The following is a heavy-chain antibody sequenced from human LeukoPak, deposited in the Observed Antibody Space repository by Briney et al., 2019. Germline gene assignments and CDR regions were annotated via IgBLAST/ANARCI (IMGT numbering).Heavy chain of an antibody. CDR2: MNPNNGNT. V-gene: IGHV1-8*01. Sequence: ASVKVSCKASGLTFTSYDINWVRQASGQGLEWMGWMNPNNGNTGYAQKFQGRVTMTRDTSISTAYMELRGLRSEDTAVYYCVRDGEGAAISVNYWFDPWGQGTLVTVSS. CDR3: VRDGEGAAISVNYWFDP. CDR1: GLTFTSYD. J-gene: IGHJ5*02. D-gene: IGHD2-2*02.